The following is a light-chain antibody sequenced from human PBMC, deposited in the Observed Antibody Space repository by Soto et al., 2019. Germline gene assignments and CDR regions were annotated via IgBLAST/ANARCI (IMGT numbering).Light chain of an antibody. CDR1: QSVSSY. CDR3: QQFGISPWT. Sequence: IVLRQSPSTPSLSPGDRATLSCRASQSVSSYLAWYQQKPGQAPRLLIYATSTRATGIPDRFSGSGSVTDFTLTISRLEPEDFAVYYCQQFGISPWTFGQGTKVDIK. J-gene: IGKJ1*01. CDR2: ATS. V-gene: IGKV3-20*01.